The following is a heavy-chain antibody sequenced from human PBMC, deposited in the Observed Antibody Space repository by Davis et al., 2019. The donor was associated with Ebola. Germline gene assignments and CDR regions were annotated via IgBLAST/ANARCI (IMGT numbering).Heavy chain of an antibody. D-gene: IGHD6-6*01. CDR3: ARVAEYRPRWFDP. CDR2: ISAYNGNT. J-gene: IGHJ5*02. CDR1: GYTFTSYY. Sequence: AASVKVSCKASGYTFTSYYMHWVRQAPGQGLEWMGWISAYNGNTNYAQKLQGRVTMTTDTSTSTAYMELRSLRSDDTAVYYCARVAEYRPRWFDPWGQGTLVTVSS. V-gene: IGHV1-18*04.